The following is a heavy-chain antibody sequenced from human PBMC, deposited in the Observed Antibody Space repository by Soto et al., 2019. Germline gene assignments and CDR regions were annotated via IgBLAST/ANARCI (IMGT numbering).Heavy chain of an antibody. V-gene: IGHV1-18*01. D-gene: IGHD2-15*01. CDR3: ARDLGNNWFDP. J-gene: IGHJ5*02. CDR2: ISAYNGNT. CDR1: GYTFTSYG. Sequence: QVQLVQSGAEVKKPGASVKVSCKASGYTFTSYGISWVRQAPGQGLEWMGWISAYNGNTNYAQKLQGRVIMTTDTPTITVNLELRSLRSDDTDVYYCARDLGNNWFDPWGQGTLVTVSS.